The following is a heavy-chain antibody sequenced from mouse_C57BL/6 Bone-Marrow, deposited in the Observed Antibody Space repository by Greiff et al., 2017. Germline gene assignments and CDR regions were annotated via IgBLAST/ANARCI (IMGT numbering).Heavy chain of an antibody. CDR2: INPYNGGT. CDR3: ADGSRPCYFDY. J-gene: IGHJ2*01. CDR1: GYTFTDYY. V-gene: IGHV1-19*01. Sequence: EVKLLESGPVLVKPGASVKMSCKASGYTFTDYYMNWVKQSHGKSLEWIGVINPYNGGTSYNQKFKGKATLTVDKSSSTAYMELNSLTSEDSAVYYCADGSRPCYFDYWGQGTTLTVSS. D-gene: IGHD1-1*01.